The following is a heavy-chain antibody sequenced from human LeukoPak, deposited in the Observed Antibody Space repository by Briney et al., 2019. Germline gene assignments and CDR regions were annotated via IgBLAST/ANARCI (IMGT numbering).Heavy chain of an antibody. D-gene: IGHD1-26*01. V-gene: IGHV3-11*04. Sequence: GGSLRLSCAASGFTFSDYYMSWIRQAPGKGLEWVSYISSSGSTIYYADSVKGRFTISRDNAKKSLFLQMNSLRGEDTAVYYCARFKYTSGLDYWGQGALVSVST. CDR1: GFTFSDYY. CDR2: ISSSGSTI. CDR3: ARFKYTSGLDY. J-gene: IGHJ4*02.